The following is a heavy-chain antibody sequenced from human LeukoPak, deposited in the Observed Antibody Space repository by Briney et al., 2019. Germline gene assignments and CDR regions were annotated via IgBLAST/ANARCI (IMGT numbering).Heavy chain of an antibody. V-gene: IGHV3-48*04. J-gene: IGHJ4*02. D-gene: IGHD1-1*01. Sequence: PGGSLRLSWTPSGLTFSTYSMSWVRQAPGEGLEWLSYIVGSSSNIYYADSVKGRFNISRDNAKNSLYLQMDSLRAEDTAVYYCATDSPETAAFDYWGQGTLVTVSS. CDR2: IVGSSSNI. CDR3: ATDSPETAAFDY. CDR1: GLTFSTYS.